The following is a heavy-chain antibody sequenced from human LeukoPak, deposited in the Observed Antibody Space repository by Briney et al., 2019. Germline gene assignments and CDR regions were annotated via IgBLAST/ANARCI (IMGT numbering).Heavy chain of an antibody. CDR2: ISGDGGTT. D-gene: IGHD4-17*01. CDR1: GFTFDDYA. V-gene: IGHV3-43*02. Sequence: TGGSLRLSCAPSGFTFDDYAMHWVRQAPGKGLEWVSLISGDGGTTFYADSVKGRFTISRDNNKNSLYLQMNSLRTEDTALYYCAKGLRLTTVTTPFDCWGQGTLVTVSS. CDR3: AKGLRLTTVTTPFDC. J-gene: IGHJ4*02.